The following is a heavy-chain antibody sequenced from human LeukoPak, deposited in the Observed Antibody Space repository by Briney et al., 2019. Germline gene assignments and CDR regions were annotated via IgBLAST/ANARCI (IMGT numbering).Heavy chain of an antibody. J-gene: IGHJ4*02. CDR1: GDSISSSKKY. Sequence: PSETLSLTCTVSGDSISSSKKYWGWVRQPPGKGLEWIGSIYYSGNTYYNPSLKSRVTISLDTSRNQFSLRLSSVTAADTAVYYCARAMSIAARLQTIFDYWGQGTLVTVSS. V-gene: IGHV4-39*01. CDR2: IYYSGNT. D-gene: IGHD6-6*01. CDR3: ARAMSIAARLQTIFDY.